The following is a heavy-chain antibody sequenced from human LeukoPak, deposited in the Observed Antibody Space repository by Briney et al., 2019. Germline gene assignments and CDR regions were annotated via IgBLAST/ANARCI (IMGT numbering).Heavy chain of an antibody. CDR1: GFTFSDYF. Sequence: GGSLRLSCAASGFTFSDYFFTWIRQAPGKGLEWVSGISASGTSIYYSDSVKGRFTISRGNAKNSLYLQMNSLRADDTAVYYCARDQSYYGVWGQGTLVTVSS. CDR2: ISASGTSI. V-gene: IGHV3-11*01. J-gene: IGHJ4*02. CDR3: ARDQSYYGV. D-gene: IGHD3-3*01.